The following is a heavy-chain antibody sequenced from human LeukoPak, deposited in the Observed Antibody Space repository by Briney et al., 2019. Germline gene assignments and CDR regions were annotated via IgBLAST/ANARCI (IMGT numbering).Heavy chain of an antibody. CDR1: GFTFSSYG. V-gene: IGHV3-30*18. Sequence: GGSLRLSCAASGFTFSSYGMHWVRQAPGKGLEWVAVISYDGSNKYYADSVKGRFTISRDNSKNTLYLQMNSLRAEDTAVYYCAKGLGDSSGWHFDYWGQGTLVIVSS. D-gene: IGHD6-19*01. CDR2: ISYDGSNK. CDR3: AKGLGDSSGWHFDY. J-gene: IGHJ4*02.